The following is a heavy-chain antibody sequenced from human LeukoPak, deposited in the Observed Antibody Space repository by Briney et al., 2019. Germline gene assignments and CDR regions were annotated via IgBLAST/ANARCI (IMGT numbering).Heavy chain of an antibody. Sequence: GGSLRLSCAASGFTFSSYSMNWVRQAPGKGLEWVSSISSSSSYIYYADSVKGRFTISRDNAKNSLYLQMNSLRAEDTAVYYCARWVCSSTSCYAWNYYYGMDVWGQGTTVTVSS. CDR3: ARWVCSSTSCYAWNYYYGMDV. J-gene: IGHJ6*02. D-gene: IGHD2-2*01. CDR2: ISSSSSYI. CDR1: GFTFSSYS. V-gene: IGHV3-21*01.